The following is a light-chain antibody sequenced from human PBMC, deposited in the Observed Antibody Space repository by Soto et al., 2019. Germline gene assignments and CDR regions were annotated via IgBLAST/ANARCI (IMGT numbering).Light chain of an antibody. CDR1: QSVSSSY. CDR3: QQYGDSRFR. J-gene: IGKJ3*01. CDR2: GAS. Sequence: EIVLTQSPGTLSLSPGERATLSCRASQSVSSSYLAWYQQKPGQAPRLLIYGASSMATAIQDRFSGRGSGTDFTFTISSLEPEDFAVYYCQQYGDSRFRFGPGTKVDIK. V-gene: IGKV3-20*01.